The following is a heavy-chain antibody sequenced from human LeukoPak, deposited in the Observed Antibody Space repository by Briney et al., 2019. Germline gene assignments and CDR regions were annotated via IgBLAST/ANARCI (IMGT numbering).Heavy chain of an antibody. V-gene: IGHV3-20*04. Sequence: GGSLRLSCAASGFTFDDYGMSWVRQAPGKGPEGVAGIYWYGGITCYADSVKGRFTISRDNAKNSLYLQMNSLRAEDTALYYCARDLPQFGNYMDVWGKGTTVTVSS. CDR3: ARDLPQFGNYMDV. D-gene: IGHD3-16*01. CDR2: IYWYGGIT. J-gene: IGHJ6*03. CDR1: GFTFDDYG.